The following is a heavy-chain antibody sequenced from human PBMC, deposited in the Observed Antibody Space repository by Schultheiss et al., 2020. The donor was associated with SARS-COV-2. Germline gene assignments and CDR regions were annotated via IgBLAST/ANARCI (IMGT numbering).Heavy chain of an antibody. CDR2: ISGSGGST. D-gene: IGHD1-26*01. CDR3: AEGVGANRNLDY. J-gene: IGHJ4*02. V-gene: IGHV3-23*01. Sequence: GGSLRLSCAASGFTFSNAWMSWVRQAPGKGLEWVSAISGSGGSTYYADSVKGRFTISRDNGKNSLYLQMNSLRAEDTAVYYCAEGVGANRNLDYWGQGTLVTVSS. CDR1: GFTFSNAW.